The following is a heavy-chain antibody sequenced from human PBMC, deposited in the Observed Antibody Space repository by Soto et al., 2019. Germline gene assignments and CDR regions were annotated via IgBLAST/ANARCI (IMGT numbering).Heavy chain of an antibody. CDR2: IVVGSGNT. Sequence: SVKVSCKASVFTFTRSAVQWVRQARGQRPEWIGWIVVGSGNTNYAQKFQERVTITRDMSTSTAYMELSSLRSEDTAVYYCAAFATTGDAFDVWGQGTMVTVSS. V-gene: IGHV1-58*01. D-gene: IGHD4-17*01. J-gene: IGHJ3*01. CDR1: VFTFTRSA. CDR3: AAFATTGDAFDV.